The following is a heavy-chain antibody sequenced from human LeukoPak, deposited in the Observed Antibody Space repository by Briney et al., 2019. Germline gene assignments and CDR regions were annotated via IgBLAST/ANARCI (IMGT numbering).Heavy chain of an antibody. CDR2: IIPIFGTA. Sequence: SVKVSCKASGGTFSSYAISWVRQAPGQGLEWMGGIIPIFGTANYAQKFQGRVTITADESTSTAYMELSSLRSEDTAVYYCAIRTPGRYYYDSSGYYYRDWGQGTLVTVSS. CDR3: AIRTPGRYYYDSSGYYYRD. J-gene: IGHJ4*02. D-gene: IGHD3-22*01. V-gene: IGHV1-69*13. CDR1: GGTFSSYA.